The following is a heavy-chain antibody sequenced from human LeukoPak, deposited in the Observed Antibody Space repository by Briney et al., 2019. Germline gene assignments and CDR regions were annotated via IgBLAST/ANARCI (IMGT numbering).Heavy chain of an antibody. J-gene: IGHJ3*02. V-gene: IGHV3-9*01. CDR2: ISWNSGNS. CDR3: AKDIAMIVGGACDI. Sequence: GRSLRLSCAASGFTFDDYAMHWVRQAPGKGLEWVSGISWNSGNSGYADSVRGRFTISRDNAKSSLYLQMNSLRVEDTALYYCAKDIAMIVGGACDIWGQGTMATVSS. CDR1: GFTFDDYA. D-gene: IGHD3-22*01.